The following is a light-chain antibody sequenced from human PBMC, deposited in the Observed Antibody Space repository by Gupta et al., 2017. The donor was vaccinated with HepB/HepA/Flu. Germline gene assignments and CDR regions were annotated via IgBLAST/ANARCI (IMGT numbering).Light chain of an antibody. J-gene: IGKJ2*04. CDR1: QDISNY. CDR3: QQYDNLPPCS. Sequence: DIQMTQSPSSLSASVRDRVTITCQVSQDISNYLNWYQQKPGKAPKLLIYDASNLETGVPSRFSGSGSGTDFTFTISSLQPEDIATYYCQQYDNLPPCSFGQGTKLEIK. CDR2: DAS. V-gene: IGKV1-33*01.